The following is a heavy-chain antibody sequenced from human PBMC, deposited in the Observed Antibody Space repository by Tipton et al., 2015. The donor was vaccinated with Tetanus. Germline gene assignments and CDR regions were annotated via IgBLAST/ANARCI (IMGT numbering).Heavy chain of an antibody. J-gene: IGHJ6*02. D-gene: IGHD3-10*01. CDR1: GFTFSTYA. Sequence: SLRLSCAASGFTFSTYAMHWVREAPGKGLEWVAVISDDGSNKYYADYVKGRFTISRDNAKNSLSLEMNSLRADDTAVYYCARDHRPTSRGSESYYYYGLDVWGQGTTVTVSS. CDR2: ISDDGSNK. CDR3: ARDHRPTSRGSESYYYYGLDV. V-gene: IGHV3-30-3*01.